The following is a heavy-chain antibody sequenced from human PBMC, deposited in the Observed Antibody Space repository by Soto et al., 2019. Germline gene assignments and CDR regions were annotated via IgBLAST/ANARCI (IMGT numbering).Heavy chain of an antibody. D-gene: IGHD6-19*01. Sequence: ASGGDLVQPGGSLRLSCAASGFSVNANYMTWVRQAPGKGLEWVSIIYNSGSTFYADSVKGRFTISRLTSKNTLFLQMNNLRPEDTAVYYCARGGYSSGWYHGAFDVWGQGTMVTVSS. CDR3: ARGGYSSGWYHGAFDV. CDR2: IYNSGST. CDR1: GFSVNANY. V-gene: IGHV3-53*04. J-gene: IGHJ3*01.